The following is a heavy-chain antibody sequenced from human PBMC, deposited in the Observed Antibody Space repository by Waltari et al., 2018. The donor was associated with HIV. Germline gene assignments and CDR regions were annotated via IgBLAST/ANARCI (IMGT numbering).Heavy chain of an antibody. CDR1: GFTFSSYA. CDR3: AKDPGYDFWRGYFDY. J-gene: IGHJ4*02. V-gene: IGHV3-23*01. D-gene: IGHD3-3*01. CDR2: ISGSGGST. Sequence: EVQLLESGGGLVQPGGSLRLSCAASGFTFSSYAMSWVRQAPGKGLEWVSAISGSGGSTYYEDSVKGRFTISRDNSKNTLYLQMNSLRAEDTAVYYCAKDPGYDFWRGYFDYWGQGTLVTVSS.